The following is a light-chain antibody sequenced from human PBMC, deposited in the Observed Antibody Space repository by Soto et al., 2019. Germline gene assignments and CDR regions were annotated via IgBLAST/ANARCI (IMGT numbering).Light chain of an antibody. CDR2: GAS. V-gene: IGKV3-20*01. CDR1: QTLSNSF. J-gene: IGKJ1*01. CDR3: QQYGSSPPT. Sequence: ESVLTQSPVTLALSPWERATLSCRSSQTLSNSFIAWYQQKPGQAPRLLISGASSRATGIPDRFSGSGSGTDFTLTISRLEPEDFAVYYCQQYGSSPPTFGQGTKWIS.